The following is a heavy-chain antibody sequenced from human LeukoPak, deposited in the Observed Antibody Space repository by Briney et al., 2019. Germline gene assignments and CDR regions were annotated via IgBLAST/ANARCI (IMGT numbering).Heavy chain of an antibody. CDR1: GDSISSAGYC. Sequence: SQTLSLTCTVSGDSISSAGYCWSWIRQQPGKGQEWIGYIYDSGTTYCNPSLKSRVTISVDTSKNQFSLKLSSVTAADTAVYYCARYCSGGRCFGDAFDIWGQGTMVTVSS. J-gene: IGHJ3*02. CDR2: IYDSGTT. CDR3: ARYCSGGRCFGDAFDI. D-gene: IGHD2-15*01. V-gene: IGHV4-31*03.